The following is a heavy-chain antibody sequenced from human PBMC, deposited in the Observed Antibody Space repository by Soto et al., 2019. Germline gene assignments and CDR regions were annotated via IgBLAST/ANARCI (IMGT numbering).Heavy chain of an antibody. V-gene: IGHV3-30*18. CDR3: ANDRWFGDYYYGMDV. D-gene: IGHD3-10*01. Sequence: QSGGSLRLSCAASGFTFSSYGMHWVRQAPGKGLEWVAVISYDGSNKYYADSVKGRFTISRDNSKNTLYLQMNSLRAEDTAVYYCANDRWFGDYYYGMDVWGQGTTVTVSS. CDR1: GFTFSSYG. CDR2: ISYDGSNK. J-gene: IGHJ6*02.